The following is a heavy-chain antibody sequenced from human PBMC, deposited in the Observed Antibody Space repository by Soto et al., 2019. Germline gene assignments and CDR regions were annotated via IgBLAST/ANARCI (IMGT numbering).Heavy chain of an antibody. V-gene: IGHV1-3*01. D-gene: IGHD6-13*01. CDR3: ARDLASSSFSHWFDP. Sequence: QVQLVQSGAEVKKPGASVKVSCKASGYTFTSYAMHWVRQAPGQRLEWMGWINAGNGNTKYSQKFQGRVTITRDTSVSTAYMELSSLRSEDTAVYYCARDLASSSFSHWFDPWGQGTLVTVSS. CDR2: INAGNGNT. J-gene: IGHJ5*02. CDR1: GYTFTSYA.